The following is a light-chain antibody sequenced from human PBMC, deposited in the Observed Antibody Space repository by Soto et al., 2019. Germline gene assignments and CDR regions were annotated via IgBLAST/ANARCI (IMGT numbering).Light chain of an antibody. Sequence: QSVLTQPASVSGSPGQSITISCTGTSSDVGGYNYVSWYQQHPGKAPKLMIYGVTNRPSGVSNRFSGSKSGNTASLTISGLQAEDEADYYYSSYTSSSTLVVFGGGTKVTVL. V-gene: IGLV2-14*01. CDR1: SSDVGGYNY. CDR3: SSYTSSSTLVV. J-gene: IGLJ2*01. CDR2: GVT.